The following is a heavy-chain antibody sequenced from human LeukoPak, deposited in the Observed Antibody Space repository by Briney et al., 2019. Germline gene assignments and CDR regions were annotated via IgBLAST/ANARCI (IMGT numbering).Heavy chain of an antibody. CDR1: GFTFSSYS. V-gene: IGHV3-48*02. J-gene: IGHJ4*02. CDR2: ISSSSSTK. CDR3: ASLPDYYDSSGSSLTVDY. Sequence: GGSLRLSCAASGFTFSSYSMNWVRQAPGKGLEWVSYISSSSSTKYYADSVKGRFTISRDNAKNSLYLQMNSLRDEDTAVYYCASLPDYYDSSGSSLTVDYWGQGTLVTVSS. D-gene: IGHD3-22*01.